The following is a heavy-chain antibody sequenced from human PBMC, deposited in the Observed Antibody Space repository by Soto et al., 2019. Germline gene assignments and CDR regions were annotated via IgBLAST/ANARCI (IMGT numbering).Heavy chain of an antibody. CDR2: TIPALGKT. CDR3: ARGPFRPSAMDV. V-gene: IGHV1-69*10. CDR1: GDNFKKNV. Sequence: ASVKVSCKTSGDNFKKNVFTWVRQAPGQGLEWMGGTIPALGKTHYIERFQGRVTITVDDATRTVYMEVRDLTSEDTAIYYCARGPFRPSAMDVWGQGTTVTVSS. D-gene: IGHD3-10*01. J-gene: IGHJ6*02.